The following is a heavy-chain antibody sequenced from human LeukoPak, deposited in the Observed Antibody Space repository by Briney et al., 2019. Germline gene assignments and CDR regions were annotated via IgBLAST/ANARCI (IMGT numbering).Heavy chain of an antibody. J-gene: IGHJ4*02. CDR2: ISSSGSTI. D-gene: IGHD3-22*01. Sequence: GGSLRLSCAASGFTFSDYYMSWIRQAPGKGLEWVSYISSSGSTIYYADSVKGRFTISRDNAKNSLYLQMNSLRAEDTAVYYCARYRSRPVVTYSDYWGQGTLVTVSS. CDR1: GFTFSDYY. CDR3: ARYRSRPVVTYSDY. V-gene: IGHV3-11*04.